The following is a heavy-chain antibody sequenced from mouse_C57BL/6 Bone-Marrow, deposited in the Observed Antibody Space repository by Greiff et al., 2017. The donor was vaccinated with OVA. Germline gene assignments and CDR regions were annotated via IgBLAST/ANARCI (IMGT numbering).Heavy chain of an antibody. CDR3: ARVGTTVVYWYFDV. Sequence: VQLQQSGPELVKPGASVKISCKASGYSFTDYNMNWVKQSNGKSLEWIGVINPNYGTTSYNQKFKGKATLTVDQSSSTASMQLNSLTSEDSAVYYCARVGTTVVYWYFDVWGTGTTVTVSS. D-gene: IGHD1-1*01. V-gene: IGHV1-39*01. CDR1: GYSFTDYN. J-gene: IGHJ1*03. CDR2: INPNYGTT.